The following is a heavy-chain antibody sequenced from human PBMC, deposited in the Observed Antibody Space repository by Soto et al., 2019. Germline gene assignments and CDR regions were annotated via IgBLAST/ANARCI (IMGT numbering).Heavy chain of an antibody. CDR1: GYTFTSYY. Sequence: VASVKVSCKSSGYTFTSYYMHWVRQAPGQGLERMGIINPSGGSTSYAQKFQGRVTMTRDTSTSTVYMELSSLRSEDTAVYYCARDRGGSGYGLNGQRDYGMDVWGQGTTVTVSS. CDR3: ARDRGGSGYGLNGQRDYGMDV. CDR2: INPSGGST. V-gene: IGHV1-46*01. J-gene: IGHJ6*02. D-gene: IGHD5-12*01.